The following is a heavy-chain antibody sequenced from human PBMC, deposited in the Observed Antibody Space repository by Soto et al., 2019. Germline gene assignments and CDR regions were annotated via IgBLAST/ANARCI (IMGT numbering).Heavy chain of an antibody. CDR3: ASEDRWTETIHCSYHYGLDV. CDR1: GDSVSSNSAA. J-gene: IGHJ6*02. D-gene: IGHD2-21*02. CDR2: TYYRSKWYN. Sequence: SQTLSLTCAISGDSVSSNSAAWNWIRQSPSRGLEWLGRTYYRSKWYNDYAVSVKSRITINPDTSKNQFSLQLNSVTPEDTAVYYCASEDRWTETIHCSYHYGLDVWGQGTTGTVAS. V-gene: IGHV6-1*01.